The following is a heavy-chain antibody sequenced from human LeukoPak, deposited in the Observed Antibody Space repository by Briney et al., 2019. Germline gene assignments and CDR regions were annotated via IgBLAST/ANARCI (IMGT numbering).Heavy chain of an antibody. CDR3: ARDSVAGAWAEYFQH. CDR1: GGSISSYY. V-gene: IGHV4-59*12. Sequence: SETLSLTCTVSGGSISSYYWGWIRQAPGKGLEWIGYIYYSGSTNYNPSLKSRVTISVDTSKNQFSLKLSSVTAADTAVYYCARDSVAGAWAEYFQHWGQGIRVTVSS. CDR2: IYYSGST. D-gene: IGHD6-19*01. J-gene: IGHJ1*01.